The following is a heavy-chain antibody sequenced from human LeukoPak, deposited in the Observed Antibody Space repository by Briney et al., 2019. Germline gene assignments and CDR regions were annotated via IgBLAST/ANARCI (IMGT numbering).Heavy chain of an antibody. V-gene: IGHV4-34*01. CDR3: AREGDDYGDYSLDAFDI. Sequence: PSETLSLTCAVYGGSFSGYYWSWIRQPPGKGLEWIGEINHSGSTNYNPSLKSRVTISVDTSKNQFSLKLSSVTAADTAVYYCAREGDDYGDYSLDAFDIWGQGTMVTVSS. J-gene: IGHJ3*02. CDR2: INHSGST. CDR1: GGSFSGYY. D-gene: IGHD4-17*01.